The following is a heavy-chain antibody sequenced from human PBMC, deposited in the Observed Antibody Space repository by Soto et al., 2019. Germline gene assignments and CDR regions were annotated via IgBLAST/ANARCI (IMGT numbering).Heavy chain of an antibody. CDR3: TTDGYNWNYGRAFDI. J-gene: IGHJ3*02. CDR1: GFTFSNAW. Sequence: GGSLRLSCAASGFTFSNAWMSWVRQAPGKGLEWVGRIKSKTDGGTTDYAAPVKGRFTISRDDSKNTLYLQMNSLKTEDTAVYYCTTDGYNWNYGRAFDIWGQGTMVTVSS. V-gene: IGHV3-15*01. CDR2: IKSKTDGGTT. D-gene: IGHD1-7*01.